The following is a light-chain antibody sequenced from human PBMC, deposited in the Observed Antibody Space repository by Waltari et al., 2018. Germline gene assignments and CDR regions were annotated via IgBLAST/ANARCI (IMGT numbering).Light chain of an antibody. Sequence: QTVVTQEPSLSVSPGGTVTLTCALTSGSVSTTSYASWYQQTPGQPPRTLVYKGGGRVSGVPDRFSGSSLGNKAALPITGAQADDESNYYCSLYMGSGIWVFGGGTKLTVL. CDR3: SLYMGSGIWV. V-gene: IGLV8-61*01. J-gene: IGLJ3*02. CDR1: SGSVSTTSY. CDR2: KGG.